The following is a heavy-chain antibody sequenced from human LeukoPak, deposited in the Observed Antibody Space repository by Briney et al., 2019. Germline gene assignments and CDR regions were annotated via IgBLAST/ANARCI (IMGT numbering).Heavy chain of an antibody. CDR1: GGSISSGSYY. Sequence: SQTLSLTCTVSGGSISSGSYYWSWIRQPAGKGLEWIGRIYTSGSTNYNPSLKSRVTISVDTSKNQFSLKLSSVTAADTAVYYCARLPTPYGGYFTHFDYWGQGTLVTVSS. CDR3: ARLPTPYGGYFTHFDY. CDR2: IYTSGST. D-gene: IGHD5-12*01. J-gene: IGHJ4*02. V-gene: IGHV4-61*02.